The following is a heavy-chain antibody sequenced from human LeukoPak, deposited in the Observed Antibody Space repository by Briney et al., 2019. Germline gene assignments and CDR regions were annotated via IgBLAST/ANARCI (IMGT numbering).Heavy chain of an antibody. CDR1: GGSISSYY. J-gene: IGHJ4*02. CDR2: IYYSGST. D-gene: IGHD5-12*01. Sequence: SSETLSLTCTVSGGSISSYYWSWIRQPPGKGLEGIGYIYYSGSTNYNPSLKSRVTISVDTSKNQFSLKLSSVTAADTAVYYCARSDSGCDLPDYWGQGTLVTVSS. V-gene: IGHV4-59*01. CDR3: ARSDSGCDLPDY.